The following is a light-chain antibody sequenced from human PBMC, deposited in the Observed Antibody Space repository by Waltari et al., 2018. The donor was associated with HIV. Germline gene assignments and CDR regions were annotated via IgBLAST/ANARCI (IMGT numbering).Light chain of an antibody. V-gene: IGKV4-1*01. CDR1: QTVSYSSNHKNF. Sequence: DIVMTQSPDSLAVSLGERATINCKSSQTVSYSSNHKNFLAWYQQKPGQPPKLLIYWASTRESGVPDRFSGSGSGTDFTLTISCLQAEDVAVYYCQQYFSLPLTFGGGTKVEIK. CDR3: QQYFSLPLT. CDR2: WAS. J-gene: IGKJ4*01.